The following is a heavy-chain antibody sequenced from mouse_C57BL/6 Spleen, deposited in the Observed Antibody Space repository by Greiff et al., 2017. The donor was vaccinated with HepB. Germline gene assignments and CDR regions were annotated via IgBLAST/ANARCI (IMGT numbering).Heavy chain of an antibody. CDR3: AKYYGPAY. V-gene: IGHV14-2*01. D-gene: IGHD1-2*01. J-gene: IGHJ3*01. CDR1: GFNIKDYY. CDR2: IDPEDVET. Sequence: VQLQQSGAELVKPGASVKLSCPASGFNIKDYYKHWVKQRFEQGLKWIGRIDPEDVETKYAPKFQCKATITADPSSNTAYLQLSSLTSDDTAVYYCAKYYGPAYGGQGTLVTVAA.